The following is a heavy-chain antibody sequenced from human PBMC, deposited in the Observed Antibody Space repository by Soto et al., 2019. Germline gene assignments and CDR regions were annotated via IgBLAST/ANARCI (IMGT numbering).Heavy chain of an antibody. J-gene: IGHJ5*02. CDR3: ARSYYGSGSYYKRYNWFDP. D-gene: IGHD3-10*01. CDR2: IIPIFGTA. V-gene: IGHV1-69*06. Sequence: QVQLVQSGAEVKKPGSSVKVSCKASGGTFSSYAISWVRQAPGQGLEWMGGIIPIFGTANYAQKFQGRVTITADKSTSTAYMELRSLRSEDTAVYYCARSYYGSGSYYKRYNWFDPWGQGTLVTVSS. CDR1: GGTFSSYA.